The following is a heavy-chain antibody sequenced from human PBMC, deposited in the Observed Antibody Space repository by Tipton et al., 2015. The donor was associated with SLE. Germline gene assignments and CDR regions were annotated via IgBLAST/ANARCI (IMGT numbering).Heavy chain of an antibody. Sequence: GLVKPSETLSLTCTVSGGSVSSSHYYWGWIRQPPGKGLEWIGSVYYSGNTYYNPSLKSRVTITIDTSKKQFSLNLSSVTAADTAVYYCARETEEVVPRGFDPWGQGTLVNVS. D-gene: IGHD2-15*01. J-gene: IGHJ5*02. CDR3: ARETEEVVPRGFDP. CDR2: VYYSGNT. CDR1: GGSVSSSHYY. V-gene: IGHV4-39*07.